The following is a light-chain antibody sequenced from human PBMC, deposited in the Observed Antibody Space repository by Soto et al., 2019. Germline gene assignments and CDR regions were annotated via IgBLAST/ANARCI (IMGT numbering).Light chain of an antibody. V-gene: IGKV1-5*03. CDR3: QQYNYYWT. J-gene: IGKJ1*01. CDR1: QSVKTW. Sequence: DIQMTQSPSILSASVGDRVTITCRASQSVKTWLAWYQHKPGKAPKLLISKVSTLESGVPSRFSGSGSGTEFTLTISSLQPDDYATYYCQQYNYYWTFGQGTKVEI. CDR2: KVS.